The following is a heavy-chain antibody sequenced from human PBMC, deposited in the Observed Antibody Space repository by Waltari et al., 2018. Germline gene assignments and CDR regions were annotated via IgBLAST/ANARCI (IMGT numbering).Heavy chain of an antibody. Sequence: EVQLVESGGGLVQPGRSLRLSCAASGFTFEDYAMHWVRQAPGKGLEWVSGISWNSGSIGYADSVKGRFTISRDNAKNSLYLQMNSLRAEDMALYYCARSYSSLPGYFDYWGQGTLVTVSS. CDR2: ISWNSGSI. CDR1: GFTFEDYA. V-gene: IGHV3-9*03. CDR3: ARSYSSLPGYFDY. D-gene: IGHD6-6*01. J-gene: IGHJ4*02.